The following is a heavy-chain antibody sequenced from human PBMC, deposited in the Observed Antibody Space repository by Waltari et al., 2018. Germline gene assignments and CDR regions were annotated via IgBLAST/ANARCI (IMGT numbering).Heavy chain of an antibody. CDR2: ITWNGGII. CDR1: GLQFNDYG. D-gene: IGHD3-16*01. Sequence: EVQLAESGGAVVRPGGSMRLTCVASGLQFNDYGMSWVRRVPGKGLEWVSGITWNGGIISYSDSGKGRFTITRDNDKNSLSLQMTSLRVEDTALYYCARYLNWGLPRFDNWGQGTQVTVSS. CDR3: ARYLNWGLPRFDN. V-gene: IGHV3-20*04. J-gene: IGHJ4*02.